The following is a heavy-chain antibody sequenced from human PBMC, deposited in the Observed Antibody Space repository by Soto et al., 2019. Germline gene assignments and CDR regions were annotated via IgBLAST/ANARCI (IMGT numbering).Heavy chain of an antibody. D-gene: IGHD1-1*01. CDR2: LYDVDGA. CDR1: GLTVSGKKY. Sequence: DVQLVESGGGLIQPGESLRLSCAAFGLTVSGKKYVAWVRQAPGKGLEWISALYDVDGAYYADSVKGRFTTSTDSSKTTVYLQMNGLRPDDTAVYYCASWHEREHAYDVWGRGTTVTVSS. V-gene: IGHV3-53*01. J-gene: IGHJ3*01. CDR3: ASWHEREHAYDV.